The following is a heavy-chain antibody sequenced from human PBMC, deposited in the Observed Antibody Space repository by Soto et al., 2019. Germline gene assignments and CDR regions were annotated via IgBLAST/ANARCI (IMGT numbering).Heavy chain of an antibody. Sequence: EVELVESGGVVVQPGGSLRLSCAASGFTFDDYAMHWVRQAPGKGLEWVSLISWDGSSTYYADSVEGRFTISRDNSKNSLYLQMNSLRAEDTALYYCAKDPIVRGRADYFQHWGQGTLVTVSS. D-gene: IGHD1-26*01. J-gene: IGHJ1*01. CDR3: AKDPIVRGRADYFQH. CDR2: ISWDGSST. V-gene: IGHV3-43D*04. CDR1: GFTFDDYA.